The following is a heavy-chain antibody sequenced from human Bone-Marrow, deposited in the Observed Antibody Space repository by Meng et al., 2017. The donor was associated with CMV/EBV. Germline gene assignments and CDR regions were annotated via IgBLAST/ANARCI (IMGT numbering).Heavy chain of an antibody. CDR1: GGSFSGYY. Sequence: SETLSLTCAVYGGSFSGYYWSWIRQTPERGLEWIGEINHRGSTNYNPSLKRRVTISVDTSKNRFSLKLSSVTAADTAVYYCARGSPKYYDFWSGHTLFDYWGQGTLVTVSS. CDR2: INHRGST. J-gene: IGHJ4*02. CDR3: ARGSPKYYDFWSGHTLFDY. V-gene: IGHV4-34*01. D-gene: IGHD3-3*01.